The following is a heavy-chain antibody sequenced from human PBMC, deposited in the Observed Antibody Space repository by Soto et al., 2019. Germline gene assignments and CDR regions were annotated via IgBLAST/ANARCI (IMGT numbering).Heavy chain of an antibody. CDR3: ARDPAGDIVATTFDY. D-gene: IGHD5-12*01. V-gene: IGHV3-21*01. Sequence: GGSLRLSCAASGFTFSSYSMNWVRQAPGKGLEWVSSISSSSSYIYYADSVKGRFTISRDNAKNSLYLQMNSLRAEDTAVYYCARDPAGDIVATTFDYWGQGTLVTVSS. CDR2: ISSSSSYI. CDR1: GFTFSSYS. J-gene: IGHJ4*02.